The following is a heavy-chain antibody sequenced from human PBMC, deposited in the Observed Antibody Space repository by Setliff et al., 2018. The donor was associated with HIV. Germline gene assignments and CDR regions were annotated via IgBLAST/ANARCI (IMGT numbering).Heavy chain of an antibody. J-gene: IGHJ4*02. CDR3: ARAGRYSTFWGFDY. D-gene: IGHD4-4*01. V-gene: IGHV4-39*07. CDR1: GGSISITSYY. CDR2: IHYSGNT. Sequence: ASETLSLTCTVSGGSISITSYYWGWIRQPPGKGLEWIGSIHYSGNTYYSPSLKSRVTISIDTSKNQFSLKLDSVTAADTAVYYCARAGRYSTFWGFDYWGQGVLVTVSS.